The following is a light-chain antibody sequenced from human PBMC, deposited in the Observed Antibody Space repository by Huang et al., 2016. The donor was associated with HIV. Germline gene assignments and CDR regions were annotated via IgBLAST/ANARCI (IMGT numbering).Light chain of an antibody. V-gene: IGKV3D-15*01. CDR1: QGVRTN. Sequence: EIVMTQSPASLSASLGERATLSCRARQGVRTNLAWYQQKPGQAPPLLIFGASTRATGTPPRFSGSGSGTEFTLTITSLQSADSAVYYCQQYNDWPPLTFGGGTKVEI. CDR3: QQYNDWPPLT. J-gene: IGKJ4*01. CDR2: GAS.